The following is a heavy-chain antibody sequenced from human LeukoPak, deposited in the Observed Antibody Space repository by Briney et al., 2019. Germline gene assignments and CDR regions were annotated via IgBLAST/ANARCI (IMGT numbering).Heavy chain of an antibody. D-gene: IGHD3-22*01. J-gene: IGHJ3*02. Sequence: ASVKVSCKASGYTFTSYGISWVRQAPGQGLEWMGWISAYNGNTNYAQKLQGRVTMTTDTSTRTAYMELRSLRSDDTAVYYCAILGTYYYDSSGYGGDAFDIWGQGTMVTVSS. V-gene: IGHV1-18*01. CDR3: AILGTYYYDSSGYGGDAFDI. CDR1: GYTFTSYG. CDR2: ISAYNGNT.